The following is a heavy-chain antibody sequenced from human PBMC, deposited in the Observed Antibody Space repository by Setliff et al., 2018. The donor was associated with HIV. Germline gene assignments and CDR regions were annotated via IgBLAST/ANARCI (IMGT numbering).Heavy chain of an antibody. CDR2: IIPIFNTA. V-gene: IGHV1-69*13. D-gene: IGHD2-15*01. CDR1: GGTFSSYS. CDR3: ARGSGGYCSGGSCYFGFGLAL. Sequence: SVKVSCKAPGGTFSSYSITWVRQAPGQGLEWMGGIIPIFNTANYAQKFQGRVTITADESTSTAYMELSSLGSEDTAVYYCARGSGGYCSGGSCYFGFGLALWGQGTTVTVSS. J-gene: IGHJ6*02.